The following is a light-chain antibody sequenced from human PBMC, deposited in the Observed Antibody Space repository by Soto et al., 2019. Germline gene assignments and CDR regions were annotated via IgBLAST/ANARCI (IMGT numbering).Light chain of an antibody. CDR2: SNN. CDR3: AAWDDSLSAYV. Sequence: QSVLTQPPSASGAPGQRVIVSCSGGSSNVGSNSVNWYQQLPGSAPKLLIFSNNQRPSGVPDRLSGSKSGTSASLAIGGLQSDDEADYYCAAWDDSLSAYVFGTGNKLTVL. CDR1: SSNVGSNS. V-gene: IGLV1-44*01. J-gene: IGLJ1*01.